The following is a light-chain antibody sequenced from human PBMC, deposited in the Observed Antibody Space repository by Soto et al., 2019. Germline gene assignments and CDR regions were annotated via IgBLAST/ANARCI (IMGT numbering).Light chain of an antibody. V-gene: IGLV2-14*01. Sequence: QSALTQPASVSGSPGQSITISCTGTSSDVGGYNYVSWYQQHPGKAPKLMIYDVSNRPSGVSNRFSGSKSGNTASLTISGLQSEEEADYYCSSYTSSSTYVFGTGTKRTVL. CDR2: DVS. J-gene: IGLJ1*01. CDR1: SSDVGGYNY. CDR3: SSYTSSSTYV.